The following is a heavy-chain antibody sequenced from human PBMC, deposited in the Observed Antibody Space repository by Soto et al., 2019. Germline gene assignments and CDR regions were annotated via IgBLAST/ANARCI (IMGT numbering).Heavy chain of an antibody. Sequence: SETLSLTCTVSGGSISSSSYYWGWIRQPPGKGLEWIGSIYYSGSTYYNPSLKSRVTISVDTSKNQFSLKLSSVTAADTAVYYCARHPRGWNWFDPWGHGTLVTVSS. CDR3: ARHPRGWNWFDP. J-gene: IGHJ5*02. V-gene: IGHV4-39*01. CDR2: IYYSGST. D-gene: IGHD2-15*01. CDR1: GGSISSSSYY.